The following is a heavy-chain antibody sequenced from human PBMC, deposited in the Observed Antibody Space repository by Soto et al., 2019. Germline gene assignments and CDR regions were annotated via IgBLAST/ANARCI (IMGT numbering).Heavy chain of an antibody. CDR3: ARYCNSTSCSFDY. CDR1: GGSISSGGYS. V-gene: IGHV4-30-2*02. J-gene: IGHJ4*02. CDR2: IYHSGST. D-gene: IGHD2-2*01. Sequence: SETLSLTCAVSGGSISSGGYSWSWIRQPPGKGLEWIGYIYHSGSTYYNPSLKSRVTISVDTSKNQFSLELRSVTAADTAVYYCARYCNSTSCSFDYWGPGTLVTVSS.